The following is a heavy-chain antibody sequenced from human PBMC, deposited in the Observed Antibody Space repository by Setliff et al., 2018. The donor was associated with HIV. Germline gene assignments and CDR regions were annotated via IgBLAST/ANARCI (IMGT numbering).Heavy chain of an antibody. V-gene: IGHV5-51*01. Sequence: PGESLKISCQGSEYSFTNYWVGWVRQMPDRGLEWMGLIWPVDSDTIYSPSFQGQVTLSADKSISTVYLQWSGLRAPDTAMYYCARLSKYYDFWTPDSWGQGTQVTVSS. CDR1: EYSFTNYW. D-gene: IGHD3-3*01. CDR3: ARLSKYYDFWTPDS. CDR2: IWPVDSDT. J-gene: IGHJ4*02.